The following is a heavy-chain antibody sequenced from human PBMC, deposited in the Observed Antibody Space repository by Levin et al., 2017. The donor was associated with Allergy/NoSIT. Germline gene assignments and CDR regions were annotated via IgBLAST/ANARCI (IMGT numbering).Heavy chain of an antibody. V-gene: IGHV4-34*01. CDR3: ARVGFNSGYLLDY. CDR1: GGSFSGYY. CDR2: INHSGST. J-gene: IGHJ4*02. Sequence: MSSETLSLTCAVYGGSFSGYYWSWIRQPPGKGLEWIGEINHSGSTNYNPSLKSRVTISVDTSKNQFSLRLSSVTAADTAVYYCARVGFNSGYLLDYWGQGTLVTVSS. D-gene: IGHD3-9*01.